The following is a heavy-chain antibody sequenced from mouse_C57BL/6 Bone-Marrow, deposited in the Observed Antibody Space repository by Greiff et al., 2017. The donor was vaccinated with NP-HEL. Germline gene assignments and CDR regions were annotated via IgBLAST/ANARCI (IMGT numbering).Heavy chain of an antibody. J-gene: IGHJ3*01. CDR3: ARQDSAGYEFAF. CDR1: GFSLTSYG. D-gene: IGHD3-2*02. CDR2: IWRDGST. Sequence: QVQLKESGPGLVAPSQSLSITCTVSGFSLTSYGVHWVRQPPGKGLEWLVVIWRDGSTTYNSALNSRLSISTANSKSHVILKMNSLQTDDTAMYYCARQDSAGYEFAFWGQGTLVTVSA. V-gene: IGHV2-6-1*01.